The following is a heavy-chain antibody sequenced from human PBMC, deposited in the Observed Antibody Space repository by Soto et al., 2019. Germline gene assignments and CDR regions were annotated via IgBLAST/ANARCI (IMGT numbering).Heavy chain of an antibody. V-gene: IGHV4-59*08. CDR1: GGSISSYY. D-gene: IGHD6-13*01. CDR2: IYYTGST. Sequence: SETLSLTCSVSGGSISSYYWSWIRQPPGKELEWIGYIYYTGSTNYNPSLKSRVTISVDTSRNQFSLKLRSVTAADTAVYYCVASTSWYNWFDPWGQGTLVTVSS. CDR3: VASTSWYNWFDP. J-gene: IGHJ5*02.